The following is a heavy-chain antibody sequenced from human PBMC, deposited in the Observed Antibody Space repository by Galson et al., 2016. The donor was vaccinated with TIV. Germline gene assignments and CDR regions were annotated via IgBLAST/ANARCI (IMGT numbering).Heavy chain of an antibody. D-gene: IGHD1-1*01. CDR3: ARDPGYFVY. J-gene: IGHJ4*02. CDR2: INAGNGNT. Sequence: SVKVSCKASGYTFTNYIMHWVRQAPGQRLEWMGWINAGNGNTKYSQKFQGRVTITRDTSASTAYMELSSLRSEDTAVCHCARDPGYFVYWGQGTLVTVSS. V-gene: IGHV1-3*01. CDR1: GYTFTNYI.